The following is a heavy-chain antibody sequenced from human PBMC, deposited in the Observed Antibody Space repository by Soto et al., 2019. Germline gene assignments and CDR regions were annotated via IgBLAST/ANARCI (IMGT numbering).Heavy chain of an antibody. D-gene: IGHD5-18*01. V-gene: IGHV4-34*01. Sequence: SETLSLTCAIYGGSFSDYYWSWIRQPPGKGLEWIGEVNHSGSTNYNPSLKSRVTMSVDTSKNQFSLRLNSVTAADTAVYYCARGADTALVRGYNWFDPWGQGTLVTVSS. CDR1: GGSFSDYY. CDR2: VNHSGST. J-gene: IGHJ5*02. CDR3: ARGADTALVRGYNWFDP.